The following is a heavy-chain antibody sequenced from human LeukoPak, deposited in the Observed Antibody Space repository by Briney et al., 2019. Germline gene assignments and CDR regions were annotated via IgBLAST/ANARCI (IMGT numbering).Heavy chain of an antibody. J-gene: IGHJ6*03. CDR2: IYTSGST. CDR3: ARETYYYGSGSRDYYMDV. Sequence: SETLSLTCTVSGGSISSYYWSWIRQSAGKGLEWIGRIYTSGSTNYNPSLKSRVTMSVDKSKNQFSLKLSSATAAETAVYYCARETYYYGSGSRDYYMDVWGKGTTVTVSS. CDR1: GGSISSYY. V-gene: IGHV4-4*07. D-gene: IGHD3-10*01.